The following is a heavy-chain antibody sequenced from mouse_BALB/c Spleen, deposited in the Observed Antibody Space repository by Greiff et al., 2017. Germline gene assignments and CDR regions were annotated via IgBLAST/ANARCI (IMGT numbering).Heavy chain of an antibody. Sequence: VQLQESGPGLVAPSQSLSITCTVSGFSLTSYDISWIRQPPGKGLEWLGVIWTGGGTNYNSAFMSRLSISKDNSKSQVFLKMNSLQTDDTAIYCCVRKEDSAGYGFAYWGQGTLVTVSA. CDR2: IWTGGGT. D-gene: IGHD3-2*01. V-gene: IGHV2-9-2*01. J-gene: IGHJ3*01. CDR1: GFSLTSYD. CDR3: VRKEDSAGYGFAY.